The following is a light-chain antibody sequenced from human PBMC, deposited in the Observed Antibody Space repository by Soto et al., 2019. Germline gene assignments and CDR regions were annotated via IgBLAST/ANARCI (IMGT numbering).Light chain of an antibody. CDR2: DAS. V-gene: IGKV3-11*01. CDR1: QSIGSY. J-gene: IGKJ3*01. Sequence: EIVLTQSPATLSLSLGERATLSCRASQSIGSYLAWYQHKLGQPPRLLIYDASNRATGIPVRFRGSGSGTDFTLTISSLEPEDFAVYYCQQRSTWPPFSFGPGTKVDIK. CDR3: QQRSTWPPFS.